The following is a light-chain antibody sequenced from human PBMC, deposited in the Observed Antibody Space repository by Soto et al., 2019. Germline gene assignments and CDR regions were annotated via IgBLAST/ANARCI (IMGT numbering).Light chain of an antibody. CDR2: AAS. Sequence: DSQINQSPSSLSASVVDGIAITCRASQSISSYLNWYQQKPGRAPKLLISAASILQSGVPSRFSGSGSGTDFTLTISNLQPEDFAGYYCQQTYSSPITFGQGTRLEIK. CDR3: QQTYSSPIT. V-gene: IGKV1-39*01. CDR1: QSISSY. J-gene: IGKJ5*01.